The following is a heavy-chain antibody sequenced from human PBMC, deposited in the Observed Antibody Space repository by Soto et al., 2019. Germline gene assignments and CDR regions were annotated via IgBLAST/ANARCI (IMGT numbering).Heavy chain of an antibody. CDR2: IYYSGST. D-gene: IGHD3-10*01. CDR1: GGSISSYY. Sequence: QVQLQESGPGLVKPSETLSLTCTVSGGSISSYYWSWIRQPPGKGLEWIGYIYYSGSTNYNPSLKSRVTISVDTSKNHFSLKLSSVTAADTAVYYCARQIAGGDYYGMDVWGQGTTVTVSS. V-gene: IGHV4-59*08. J-gene: IGHJ6*02. CDR3: ARQIAGGDYYGMDV.